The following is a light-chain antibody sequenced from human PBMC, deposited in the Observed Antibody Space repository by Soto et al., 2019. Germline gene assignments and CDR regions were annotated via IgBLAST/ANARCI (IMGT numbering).Light chain of an antibody. CDR3: QQYSSTLYY. V-gene: IGKV3-20*01. CDR2: GAS. Sequence: EIVLTQSPGTLSLSPGERATLSCRASQNVGSSYLAWYQQKPGQAPRLLISGASSMATGIPDRFSGSESGTDFTLTISRLEPEDFAVYDCQQYSSTLYYSGQGTKLESK. J-gene: IGKJ2*01. CDR1: QNVGSSY.